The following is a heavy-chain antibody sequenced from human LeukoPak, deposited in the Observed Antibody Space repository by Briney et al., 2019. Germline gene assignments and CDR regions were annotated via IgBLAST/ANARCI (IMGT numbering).Heavy chain of an antibody. CDR1: GYTFTSYG. D-gene: IGHD1-26*01. V-gene: IGHV1-18*01. CDR3: ARDRIHIVGATHSYMDG. Sequence: ASVKVSCKASGYTFTSYGISWVRQTPGQGLEWMGWISAYNGNTNYAQKLQGRVTMTTDTSTSTAYMERRRLRSDDTAVYYCARDRIHIVGATHSYMDGWGKGTTVTVSS. J-gene: IGHJ6*03. CDR2: ISAYNGNT.